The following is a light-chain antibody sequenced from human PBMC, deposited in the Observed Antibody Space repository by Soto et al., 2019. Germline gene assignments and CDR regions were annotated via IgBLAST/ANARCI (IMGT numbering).Light chain of an antibody. CDR1: SSNIGAGYD. J-gene: IGLJ2*01. CDR3: QSYDSSLSGVV. Sequence: QSVLTQPPSVSGAPGQRVTISCTGSSSNIGAGYDVHWYQQLPGTAPKLLIYGNSNRPSGVPDRFSGSKSGTSASLAITGLQGEYEADYYCQSYDSSLSGVVFGGGTQLTVL. CDR2: GNS. V-gene: IGLV1-40*01.